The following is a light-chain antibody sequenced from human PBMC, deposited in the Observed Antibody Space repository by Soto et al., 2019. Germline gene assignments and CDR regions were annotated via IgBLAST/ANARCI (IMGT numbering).Light chain of an antibody. CDR1: QSINTW. CDR3: QQCHSYWT. J-gene: IGKJ1*01. Sequence: DIQMTQSPSTLSASVGDRVTITCRATQSINTWLDWYQQKRETAPKLLIYDASSVESGVPSRFSGSGSGTEVTLTISGLQPEDFATYHCQQCHSYWTFGQGTKVEIK. V-gene: IGKV1-5*01. CDR2: DAS.